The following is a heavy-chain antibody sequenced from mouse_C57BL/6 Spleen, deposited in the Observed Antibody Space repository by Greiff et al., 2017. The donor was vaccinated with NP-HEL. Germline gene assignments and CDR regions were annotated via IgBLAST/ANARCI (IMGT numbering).Heavy chain of an antibody. CDR2: IYPGDGDT. Sequence: QVQLQQSGPELVKPGASVKISCKASGYAFSSSWMNWVKQRPGKGLEWIGRIYPGDGDTNYNGKFKGKATLTADKYSSTAYMQLSSLTSEDSAVYFCARTPVTTVVATGAMDYWGQGTSVTVSS. CDR1: GYAFSSSW. V-gene: IGHV1-82*01. CDR3: ARTPVTTVVATGAMDY. J-gene: IGHJ4*01. D-gene: IGHD1-1*01.